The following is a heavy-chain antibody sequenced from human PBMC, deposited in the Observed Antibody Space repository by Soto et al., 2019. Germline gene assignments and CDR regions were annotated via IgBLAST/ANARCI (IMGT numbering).Heavy chain of an antibody. D-gene: IGHD2-2*01. CDR2: ISGSGGST. Sequence: GGSLRLSCAASGFTFSSYAMSWVRQAPGKGLEWVSAISGSGGSTYYADSVKGRFTISRDNSKNTLYLQMNSLRAEDTAVYYCAKDVSLCSLGYCSSTSWTTENDYWGQGTLVTVSS. J-gene: IGHJ4*02. CDR1: GFTFSSYA. V-gene: IGHV3-23*01. CDR3: AKDVSLCSLGYCSSTSWTTENDY.